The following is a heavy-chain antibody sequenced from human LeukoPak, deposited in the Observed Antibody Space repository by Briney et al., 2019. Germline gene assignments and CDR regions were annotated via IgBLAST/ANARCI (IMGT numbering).Heavy chain of an antibody. CDR3: ARAQRGTWDLLRGYFDY. D-gene: IGHD1-26*01. CDR1: GFTFSSYA. J-gene: IGHJ4*02. V-gene: IGHV3-30-3*01. Sequence: GGSLRLSCAASGFTFSSYAMHWVRQAPGKGLEWVAVISYDGSNKYYADSVKGRFTISRDNSKNTLYLQMNSLRAEDTAIYYCARAQRGTWDLLRGYFDYWGQGTLVTVSS. CDR2: ISYDGSNK.